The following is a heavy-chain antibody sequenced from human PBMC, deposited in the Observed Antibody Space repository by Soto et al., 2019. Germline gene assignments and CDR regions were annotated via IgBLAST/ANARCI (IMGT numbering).Heavy chain of an antibody. Sequence: GQSLRLSCAASVFTFSTYAMSWVRQAPGKGLEWVSAISGTGGITYYADSAKGRSSISKESSKNTLYLQMTSLRSEDTAVYYGAKDPSAYGYGDSEFWGQGTMVTASS. CDR3: AKDPSAYGYGDSEF. CDR1: VFTFSTYA. J-gene: IGHJ4*02. CDR2: ISGTGGIT. V-gene: IGHV3-23*01. D-gene: IGHD5-18*01.